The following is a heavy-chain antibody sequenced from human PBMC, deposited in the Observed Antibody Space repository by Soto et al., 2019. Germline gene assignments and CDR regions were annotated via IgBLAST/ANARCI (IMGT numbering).Heavy chain of an antibody. Sequence: ETLSLTCAVSGGSISSSSYFWGWIRQPPGKGLEWIGSMYYSGGTYYNPSLRSRVTISVDTSKNQFSLKLSSVTAADTAVYYCARDLQDIVLVPASPFPGMDVWGQGTTVTVSS. CDR2: MYYSGGT. CDR1: GGSISSSSYF. V-gene: IGHV4-39*07. D-gene: IGHD2-2*01. CDR3: ARDLQDIVLVPASPFPGMDV. J-gene: IGHJ6*02.